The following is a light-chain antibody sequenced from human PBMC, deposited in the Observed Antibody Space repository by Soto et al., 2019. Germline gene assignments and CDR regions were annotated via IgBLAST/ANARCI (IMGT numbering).Light chain of an antibody. CDR3: QQYNNWASLT. CDR2: GAS. V-gene: IGKV3-15*01. Sequence: ELVLTQSSATLSLSPGERATLSCRASQSGSSYLAWYQQKPGQAPRLLIYGASSRATGIPARFSGSGCWTEFTLTTISLQSADDAVYYCQQYNNWASLTFGRGTKVDIK. J-gene: IGKJ4*01. CDR1: QSGSSY.